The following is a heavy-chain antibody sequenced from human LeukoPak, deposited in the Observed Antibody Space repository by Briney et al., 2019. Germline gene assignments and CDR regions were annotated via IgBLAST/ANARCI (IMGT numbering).Heavy chain of an antibody. Sequence: SVKVSCKASGGTFSSYAISWVRQAPGQGLEWMGGIIPIFGTANYAQKFQGRVTITADESTSTAYMELGSLRSEDTAVYYCARSDFAVRGVMGLVGPQGYWGQGTLVTVSS. V-gene: IGHV1-69*13. CDR3: ARSDFAVRGVMGLVGPQGY. CDR2: IIPIFGTA. D-gene: IGHD3-10*01. CDR1: GGTFSSYA. J-gene: IGHJ4*02.